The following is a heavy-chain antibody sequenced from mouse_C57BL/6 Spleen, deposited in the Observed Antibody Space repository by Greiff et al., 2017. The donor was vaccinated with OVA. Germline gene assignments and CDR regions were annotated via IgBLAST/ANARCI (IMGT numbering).Heavy chain of an antibody. J-gene: IGHJ2*01. D-gene: IGHD1-1*01. V-gene: IGHV5-4*01. CDR3: ARDQVTTDYFDY. CDR2: ISDGGSYT. CDR1: GFTFSSYA. Sequence: EVKLMESGGGLVKPGGSLKLSCAASGFTFSSYAMSWVRQTPEKRLEWVATISDGGSYTYYPDNVKGRFTISRDNAKNNLYLQMSHLKSEDTAMYYCARDQVTTDYFDYWGQGTTLTVSS.